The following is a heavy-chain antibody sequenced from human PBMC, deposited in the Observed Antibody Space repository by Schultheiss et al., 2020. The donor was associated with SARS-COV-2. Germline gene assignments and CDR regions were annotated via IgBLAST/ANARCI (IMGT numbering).Heavy chain of an antibody. CDR3: ARDLMSGETVLVAIDY. CDR1: GFTFSSYA. D-gene: IGHD2-8*02. V-gene: IGHV3-30*04. Sequence: GGSLRLSCAASGFTFSSYALHWVRQAPGKGLEWVAVTSYDGSKKFYADSVKGRFTISRDNSKNTLHLQMNSLRVEDTAVYYCARDLMSGETVLVAIDYWGQGTLVTVSS. J-gene: IGHJ4*02. CDR2: TSYDGSKK.